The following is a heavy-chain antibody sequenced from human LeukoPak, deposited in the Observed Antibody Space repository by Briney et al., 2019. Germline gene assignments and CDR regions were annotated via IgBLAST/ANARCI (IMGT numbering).Heavy chain of an antibody. CDR1: GFTFSSYA. J-gene: IGHJ4*02. D-gene: IGHD5-18*01. V-gene: IGHV3-23*01. CDR3: AIRGYSYGFFDY. CDR2: ISGSGGST. Sequence: GGSLRLPCAASGFTFSSYAMSWVRQAPGKGLEWVSAISGSGGSTYYADSVKGRFTISRDNSKNTLYLQMNSLRAEDTAVYYCAIRGYSYGFFDYWGQGTLVTVSS.